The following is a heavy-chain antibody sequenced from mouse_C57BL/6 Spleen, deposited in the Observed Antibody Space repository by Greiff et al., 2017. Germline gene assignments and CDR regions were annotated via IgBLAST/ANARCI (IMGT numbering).Heavy chain of an antibody. CDR3: ARKGTTVVADWYFDV. V-gene: IGHV1-53*01. J-gene: IGHJ1*03. CDR1: GYTFTSYW. D-gene: IGHD1-1*01. CDR2: INPSNGGT. Sequence: QVQLHQPGTELVKPGASVKLSCKASGYTFTSYWMHWVKQRPGQGLEWIGNINPSNGGTNYNEKFKSKATLTVDKTSSTAYMQLSSLTSEDSAVYYCARKGTTVVADWYFDVWGTGTTVTVSS.